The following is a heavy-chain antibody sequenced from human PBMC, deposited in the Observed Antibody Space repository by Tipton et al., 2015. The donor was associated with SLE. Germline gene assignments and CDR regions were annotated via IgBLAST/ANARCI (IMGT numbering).Heavy chain of an antibody. CDR1: DDSISRRY. CDR3: AGNSGHSVLGWNY. V-gene: IGHV4-59*11. Sequence: TLSLTCTVSDDSISRRYWSWIRQPPGKGLEWIGYLYDSGSTNYNPSLKSRVTISLDTSKKQFSLRLSSVTAADTAVYYCAGNSGHSVLGWNYWGQGTLVSVSS. D-gene: IGHD2-21*01. CDR2: LYDSGST. J-gene: IGHJ4*02.